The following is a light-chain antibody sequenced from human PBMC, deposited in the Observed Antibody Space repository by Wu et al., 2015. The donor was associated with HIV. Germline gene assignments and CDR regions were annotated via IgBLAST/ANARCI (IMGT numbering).Light chain of an antibody. J-gene: IGKJ2*03. Sequence: IVLTQSPGTLSLSPGETATLSCRASQSVRNNYLAWFQQKPGQAPRLLIYGAYSRATGIPDRFSGSGSGTDFTLTISRLEPEDFAVYYCQQYGTSPRYSFGQGTKLEIK. CDR2: GAY. V-gene: IGKV3-20*01. CDR1: QSVRNNY. CDR3: QQYGTSPRYS.